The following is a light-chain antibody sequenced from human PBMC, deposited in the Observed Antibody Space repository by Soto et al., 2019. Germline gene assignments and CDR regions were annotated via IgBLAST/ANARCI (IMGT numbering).Light chain of an antibody. CDR1: QSVSSTY. J-gene: IGKJ2*01. CDR2: DSS. CDR3: QHYAGSPYT. Sequence: EIVLTQSPGTLSLSPGERATLSCRASQSVSSTYLAWYQQKPGQAPRLLIYDSSSRATGIPDRFSGSGSGTDFTLNISRLEPEDFAVYYCQHYAGSPYTFGQGTKLEIK. V-gene: IGKV3-20*01.